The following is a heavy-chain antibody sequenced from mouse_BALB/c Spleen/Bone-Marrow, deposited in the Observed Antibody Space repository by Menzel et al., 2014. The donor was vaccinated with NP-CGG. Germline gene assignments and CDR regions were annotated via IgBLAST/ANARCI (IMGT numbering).Heavy chain of an antibody. D-gene: IGHD1-2*01. V-gene: IGHV4-2*02. J-gene: IGHJ2*01. CDR3: ARLGYYGYHDN. CDR1: GFDFGRYW. CDR2: INPGSSTI. Sequence: EVKVVESGGGLVQPGGSLNLACVASGFDFGRYWMSWARQAPGKGLGWIGEINPGSSTINYSPSLKDKFIMSRDNAKNTLYLQMRKVRSEDTALYYCARLGYYGYHDNWGQGTTLTVSS.